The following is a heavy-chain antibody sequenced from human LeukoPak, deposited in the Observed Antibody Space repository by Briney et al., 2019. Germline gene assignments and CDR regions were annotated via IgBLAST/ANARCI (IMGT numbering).Heavy chain of an antibody. D-gene: IGHD5-12*01. CDR1: GITLSNYG. Sequence: PGGSLRLSCAVSGITLSNYGMSWVRQAPGKGLESVSLIIGSSRTTFYADSVKGRFTISRDKSKSTLYLQMNSLRAEDTAVYYCAKGAYDYIEIAYFDYWGQGSLVTVSS. CDR3: AKGAYDYIEIAYFDY. CDR2: IIGSSRTT. V-gene: IGHV3-23*01. J-gene: IGHJ4*02.